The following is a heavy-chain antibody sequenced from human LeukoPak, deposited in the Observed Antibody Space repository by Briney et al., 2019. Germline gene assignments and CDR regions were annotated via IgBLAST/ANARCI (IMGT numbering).Heavy chain of an antibody. CDR2: ITDGGRNT. CDR3: ARRPHLYYDCVWGSYRSPFDY. J-gene: IGHJ4*01. D-gene: IGHD3-16*02. CDR1: GFTFSSYA. V-gene: IGHV3-30*04. Sequence: PGGSLRLSCAASGFTFSSYAMRWVRPAPGKGLEWVAAITDGGRNTYYAASVKGRFTISRDNSKNTLYLQMNSLRAEDTAVYYCARRPHLYYDCVWGSYRSPFDYWGQGTLVTVSS.